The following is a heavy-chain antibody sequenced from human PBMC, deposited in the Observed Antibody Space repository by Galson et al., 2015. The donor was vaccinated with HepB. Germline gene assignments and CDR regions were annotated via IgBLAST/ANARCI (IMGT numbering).Heavy chain of an antibody. CDR2: INAGNGNT. J-gene: IGHJ4*02. D-gene: IGHD3-3*01. CDR3: ARDQGRITIFGVPPSIGY. Sequence: SVKASCKASGYTFTSYAMHWVRQAPGQRLEWMGWINAGNGNTKYSQKFQGRVTITRDTSASTAYMELSSLRSEDTAVYYCARDQGRITIFGVPPSIGYWGQGTLVTVSS. V-gene: IGHV1-3*01. CDR1: GYTFTSYA.